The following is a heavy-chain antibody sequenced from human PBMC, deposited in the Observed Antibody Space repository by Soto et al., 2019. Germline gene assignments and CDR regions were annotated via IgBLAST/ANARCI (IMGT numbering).Heavy chain of an antibody. Sequence: ASVKVSCKASGYTFTSYYMNWVRQAPGQGLEWVGIINPSGGSTSYAQKFQVRVTMTRDTAKSTVYMELSSLRPEDTAVYYCARGSDYYDSSGYIDYWGQGTLVPVSS. CDR2: INPSGGST. V-gene: IGHV1-46*01. J-gene: IGHJ4*02. CDR1: GYTFTSYY. D-gene: IGHD3-22*01. CDR3: ARGSDYYDSSGYIDY.